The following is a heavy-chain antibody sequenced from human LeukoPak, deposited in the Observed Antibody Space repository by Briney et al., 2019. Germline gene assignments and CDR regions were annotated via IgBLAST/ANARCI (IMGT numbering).Heavy chain of an antibody. CDR3: ARARGRGYYYYMEV. V-gene: IGHV4-31*03. Sequence: PSETLSLTCTVSGGSISSGGYYWSWIRQHPGKGLEWIGYIYYSGSTYYNPSLKSRVTISVDTSKNQFSLKLSSVTAADTAVYYCARARGRGYYYYMEVWGKGTTVTVSS. CDR2: IYYSGST. D-gene: IGHD3-10*01. CDR1: GGSISSGGYY. J-gene: IGHJ6*03.